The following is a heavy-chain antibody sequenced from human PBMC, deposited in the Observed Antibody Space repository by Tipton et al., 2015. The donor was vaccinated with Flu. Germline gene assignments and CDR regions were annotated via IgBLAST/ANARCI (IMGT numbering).Heavy chain of an antibody. CDR3: ARRDYSNYVSVPKNWFDS. D-gene: IGHD4-11*01. Sequence: TLSLTCSISGDSIASDYYWGWIRQPPGKGLEWIGNIHHTGTTYYNPSLRSQVNIIRDRSKNQSSLNLSFVTAADTAVYYCARRDYSNYVSVPKNWFDSWGQGILVTVSS. V-gene: IGHV4-38-2*01. CDR1: GDSIASDYY. J-gene: IGHJ5*01. CDR2: IHHTGTT.